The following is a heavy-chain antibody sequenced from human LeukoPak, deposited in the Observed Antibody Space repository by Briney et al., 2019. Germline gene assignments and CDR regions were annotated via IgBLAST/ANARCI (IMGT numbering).Heavy chain of an antibody. V-gene: IGHV4-39*02. Sequence: SETLSLTCTVSGGSISSSSYYWGWIRQPPGKGLEWIGSIYYSGSTYYNPSLKSRVTISVDTSKNQFSLKLSSVTAADTAVYYCARDLGSGVDAFDIWGQGTMVTVSS. J-gene: IGHJ3*02. CDR3: ARDLGSGVDAFDI. CDR2: IYYSGST. CDR1: GGSISSSSYY. D-gene: IGHD3-3*01.